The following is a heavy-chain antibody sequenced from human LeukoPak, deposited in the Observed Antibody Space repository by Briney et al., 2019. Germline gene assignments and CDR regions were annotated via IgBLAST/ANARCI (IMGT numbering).Heavy chain of an antibody. CDR2: IIPIFGTA. CDR1: GGTFSSYA. J-gene: IGHJ5*02. Sequence: ASVKVSCKASGGTFSSYAISWVRQAPGQGLEWMGGIIPIFGTANYAQKFQGRVTITADESTSTAYMGLSSLRSEDTAVYYCAKSAGSTMVRGFLRDWFDPWGQGTLVTVSS. D-gene: IGHD3-10*01. V-gene: IGHV1-69*13. CDR3: AKSAGSTMVRGFLRDWFDP.